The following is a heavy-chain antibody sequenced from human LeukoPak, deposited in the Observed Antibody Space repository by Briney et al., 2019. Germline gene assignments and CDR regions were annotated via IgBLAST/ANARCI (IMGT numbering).Heavy chain of an antibody. J-gene: IGHJ4*02. V-gene: IGHV1-2*02. CDR2: INPNSGGT. CDR3: ARGTLYYYDSSGYSSFDY. CDR1: GYTFTGYY. D-gene: IGHD3-22*01. Sequence: ASVKVSCKASGYTFTGYYMHWGRQAPGQGLEWMGWINPNSGGTNYAQKFQGRVTMTRDTSISTAYMELSRLRSDDTAVYYCARGTLYYYDSSGYSSFDYWGQGTLVTVSS.